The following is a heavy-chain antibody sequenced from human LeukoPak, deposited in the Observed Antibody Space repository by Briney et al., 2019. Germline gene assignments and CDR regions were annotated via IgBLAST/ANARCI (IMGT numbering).Heavy chain of an antibody. V-gene: IGHV3-30*03. CDR1: GFTFSSYS. CDR3: ARDRAPRVAAAGIYDYYGMDV. CDR2: ISYDGSNK. Sequence: GGSLRLSCAASGFTFSSYSMNWVRQAPGKGLEWVAVISYDGSNKYYADSVKGRFTISRDNSKNTLYLQMNSLRAEDTAVYYCARDRAPRVAAAGIYDYYGMDVWGQGTTVTVSS. J-gene: IGHJ6*02. D-gene: IGHD6-13*01.